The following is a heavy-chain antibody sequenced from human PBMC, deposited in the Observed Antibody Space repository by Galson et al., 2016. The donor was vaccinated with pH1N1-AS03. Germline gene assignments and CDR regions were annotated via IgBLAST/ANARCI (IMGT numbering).Heavy chain of an antibody. V-gene: IGHV3-23*01. Sequence: SLRLSCAASGFIFSGNSMSWVRQAPGKGLEWVAAISPTGETTPYADSVKGRFIISRDNSKNTLFLEMDSLRAEYTAVYYCAKCDVSCQHSTLDYWGQGTLVTVSS. CDR3: AKCDVSCQHSTLDY. CDR2: ISPTGETT. CDR1: GFIFSGNS. J-gene: IGHJ4*02. D-gene: IGHD2-2*01.